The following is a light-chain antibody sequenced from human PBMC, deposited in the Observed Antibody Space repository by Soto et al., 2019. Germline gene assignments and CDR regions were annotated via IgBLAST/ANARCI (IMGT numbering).Light chain of an antibody. Sequence: QSALTQPASVSGSPGQPITISCTGTSSDVGANNYVSWYQHHPGKAPKLLIYEVSNRPSGVSSRFSGSKSGNTASLTISGLQAEDEADYYCSSYAGSYTPHVVFGGGTKVTVL. CDR1: SSDVGANNY. J-gene: IGLJ2*01. CDR3: SSYAGSYTPHVV. V-gene: IGLV2-14*01. CDR2: EVS.